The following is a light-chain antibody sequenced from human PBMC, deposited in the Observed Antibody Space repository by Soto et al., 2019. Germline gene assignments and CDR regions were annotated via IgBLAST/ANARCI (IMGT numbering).Light chain of an antibody. CDR2: GAS. CDR1: QSVSSN. Sequence: EILMTQSPATLSVSPGERATLSCRASQSVSSNLAWYQQKPGQAPRLLIFGASTRATGLPARFSGSGSGTESTLTISNLQSEDFALYYCQQYNNWPPAFGQGTTVEVK. J-gene: IGKJ1*01. CDR3: QQYNNWPPA. V-gene: IGKV3-15*01.